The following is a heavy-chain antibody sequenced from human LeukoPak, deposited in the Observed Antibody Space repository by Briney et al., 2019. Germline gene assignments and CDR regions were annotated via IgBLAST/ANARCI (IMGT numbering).Heavy chain of an antibody. CDR1: GFTVSRNY. V-gene: IGHV3-66*01. CDR2: IYSGGNT. CDR3: ARKTDSGGQGDY. D-gene: IGHD3-22*01. J-gene: IGHJ4*02. Sequence: PGGSLRLSCAASGFTVSRNYMSWVRQAPGKGLECVSVIYSGGNTYYTDSVKGRFTISRDNSKNTLYLQMNSLRAEDTAVHYCARKTDSGGQGDYWGPGTLVTVSS.